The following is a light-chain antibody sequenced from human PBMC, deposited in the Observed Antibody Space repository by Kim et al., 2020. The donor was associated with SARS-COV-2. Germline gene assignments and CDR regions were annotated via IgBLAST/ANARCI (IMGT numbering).Light chain of an antibody. V-gene: IGLV3-1*01. CDR2: QDD. CDR3: QTWDTNTAH. J-gene: IGLJ2*01. CDR1: NLGDKY. Sequence: SYELTQPPSVSVSPGQTVSINCSGDNLGDKYTSWYQQKPGQSPVAVIYQDDKRPSGIPERFSGSNSGNTATLTISGTQAMEEADYYCQTWDTNTAHFGGGTQLTVL.